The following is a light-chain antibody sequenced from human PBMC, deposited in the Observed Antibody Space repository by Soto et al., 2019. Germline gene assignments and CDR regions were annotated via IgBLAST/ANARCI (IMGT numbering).Light chain of an antibody. CDR1: QTISSW. J-gene: IGKJ5*01. Sequence: DIQMAHSPSTLSAFVGDRVTITCRASQTISSWLAWYQQKPGKAPKLLIYKASSLESGVPSRFSGSGSGTEFTLTINSLQADDFATYYCQQHNSFSITFGQGTRLEVK. CDR2: KAS. CDR3: QQHNSFSIT. V-gene: IGKV1-5*03.